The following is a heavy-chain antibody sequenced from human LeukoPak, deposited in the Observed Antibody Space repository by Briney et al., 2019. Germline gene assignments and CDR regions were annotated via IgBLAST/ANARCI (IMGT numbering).Heavy chain of an antibody. D-gene: IGHD2-21*02. CDR2: INHSGST. CDR1: GGSFSGYY. Sequence: PSETLSLTCAVYGGSFSGYYWSWIRQPPGKGLEWIGEINHSGSTNYNPSLKSRVTISVDTSKNQFSLKLSSVTAADTAVYYCARGREKDSVTGIDPVTGYNWFDPWGQGTLVTVSS. V-gene: IGHV4-34*01. J-gene: IGHJ5*02. CDR3: ARGREKDSVTGIDPVTGYNWFDP.